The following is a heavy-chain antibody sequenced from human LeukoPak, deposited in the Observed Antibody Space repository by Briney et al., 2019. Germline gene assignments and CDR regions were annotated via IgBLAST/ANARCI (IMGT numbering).Heavy chain of an antibody. V-gene: IGHV1-69*05. J-gene: IGHJ4*02. CDR1: GGTFSSYA. CDR3: ATERYHFSRGYSLQ. D-gene: IGHD3-3*01. Sequence: GASVKLSCKASGGTFSSYAISWVRQAPGQGLEWMGRIIPIFGTGDYTQKFQCRGTITTDESTRTAYVELSSLRSEAKAVYYCATERYHFSRGYSLQWGQGTLVTVSS. CDR2: IIPIFGTG.